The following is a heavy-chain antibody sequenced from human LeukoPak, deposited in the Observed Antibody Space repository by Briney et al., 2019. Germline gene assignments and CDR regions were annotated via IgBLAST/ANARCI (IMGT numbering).Heavy chain of an antibody. CDR3: ARAEGADIAAAAYFDY. V-gene: IGHV1-69*13. Sequence: SVKVSCKASGGTFSSYAISWVRQAPGQGLEWMGGIIPIFGTANYAQKFQGRVTITADESTSTAYMELSSLRSEDTAVYCCARAEGADIAAAAYFDYWGQGTLVTVSS. J-gene: IGHJ4*02. CDR1: GGTFSSYA. CDR2: IIPIFGTA. D-gene: IGHD6-13*01.